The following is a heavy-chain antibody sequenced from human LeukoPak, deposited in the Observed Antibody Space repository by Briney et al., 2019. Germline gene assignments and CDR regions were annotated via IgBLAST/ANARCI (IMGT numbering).Heavy chain of an antibody. CDR2: IYYSGST. J-gene: IGHJ4*02. V-gene: IGHV4-59*01. Sequence: SETLSLTCAVYGGSFSGYYWSWIRQPPGKGLEWIGCIYYSGSTNYNPSLKSRVTISVDTSKNQFSLKLSSVTAADTAVYYCARGGPGYYDSGTLGYFDYWGQGTLVTVSS. CDR3: ARGGPGYYDSGTLGYFDY. D-gene: IGHD3-10*01. CDR1: GGSFSGYY.